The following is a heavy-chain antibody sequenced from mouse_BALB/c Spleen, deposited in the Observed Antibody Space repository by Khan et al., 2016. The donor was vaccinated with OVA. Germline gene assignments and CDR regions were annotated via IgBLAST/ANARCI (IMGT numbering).Heavy chain of an antibody. V-gene: IGHV2-2*02. J-gene: IGHJ3*01. CDR3: ARNDDYDEGLAY. CDR2: IWSGGST. D-gene: IGHD2-4*01. CDR1: GFSLTTYG. Sequence: QMQLKQSGPGLVQPSQSLSITCTVSGFSLTTYGVHWVRQSPGKGLEWLGVIWSGGSTDYNAAFISRLSISKDSSKSQVFFKMNSLQVNDTAIYYCARNDDYDEGLAYWGQGTLVTVSA.